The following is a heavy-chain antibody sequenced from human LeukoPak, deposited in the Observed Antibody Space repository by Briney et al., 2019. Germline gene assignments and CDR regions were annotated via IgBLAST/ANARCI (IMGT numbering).Heavy chain of an antibody. CDR2: ISSSSSYI. CDR1: GFTFSSYS. J-gene: IGHJ1*01. CDR3: ARDSAVDCSGGSCYSDLQH. Sequence: GGSLRLSCAASGFTFSSYSMNWVRQAPGKGLEWVSSISSSSSYIYCADSVKGRFTISRDNAKNSLYLQMNSLRAEDTAVYYCARDSAVDCSGGSCYSDLQHWGQGTLVTVSS. V-gene: IGHV3-21*01. D-gene: IGHD2-15*01.